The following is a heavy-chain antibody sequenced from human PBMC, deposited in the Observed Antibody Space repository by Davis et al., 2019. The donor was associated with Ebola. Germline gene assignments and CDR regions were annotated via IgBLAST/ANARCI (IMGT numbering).Heavy chain of an antibody. J-gene: IGHJ4*02. D-gene: IGHD1-1*01. V-gene: IGHV3-7*03. CDR3: ATSGGGH. CDR2: IKPDGSAT. Sequence: PGGSLRLSCAVSGFTFSNSWMAWVRQAPGKGLEWVANIKPDGSATSYLDSVKGRFAIPRDNAKNSLDLQMNTLRVEDTAVYYCATSGGGHWGQGALVIVTS. CDR1: GFTFSNSW.